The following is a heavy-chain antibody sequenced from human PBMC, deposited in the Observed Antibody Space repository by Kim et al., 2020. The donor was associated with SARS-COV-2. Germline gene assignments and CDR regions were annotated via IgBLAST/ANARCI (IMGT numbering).Heavy chain of an antibody. CDR2: IIPIFGTA. V-gene: IGHV1-69*13. Sequence: SVKVSCKASGGTFSSYAISWVRQAPGQGLEWMGGIIPIFGTANYAQKFQGRVTITADESTSTAYMELSSLRSEDTAVYYCARDRGAAARVWKGFDYWGQGTLVTVSS. CDR3: ARDRGAAARVWKGFDY. CDR1: GGTFSSYA. J-gene: IGHJ4*02. D-gene: IGHD6-6*01.